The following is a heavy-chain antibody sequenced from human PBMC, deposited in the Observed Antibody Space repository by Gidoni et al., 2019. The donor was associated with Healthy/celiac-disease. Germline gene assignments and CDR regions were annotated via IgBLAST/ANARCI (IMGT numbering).Heavy chain of an antibody. D-gene: IGHD6-13*01. CDR3: ARKWAAAENYYYYGMDV. J-gene: IGHJ6*02. CDR2: MNPNSGNT. CDR1: GYTFTSYD. Sequence: QVQLVQSGSEVKTPGASVKVSCKASGYTFTSYDINWVRQATGQGLEWMGWMNPNSGNTGYAQKFQGRVTMTRNTSISTAYMELSSLRSEDTAVYYCARKWAAAENYYYYGMDVWGQGTTVTVSS. V-gene: IGHV1-8*01.